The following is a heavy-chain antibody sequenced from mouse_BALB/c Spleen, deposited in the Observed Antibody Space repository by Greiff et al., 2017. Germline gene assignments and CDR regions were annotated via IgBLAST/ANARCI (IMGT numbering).Heavy chain of an antibody. CDR1: GYSITSDYA. V-gene: IGHV3-2*02. Sequence: EVQLQQSGPGLVKPSQSLSLTCTVTGYSITSDYAWNWIRQFPGNKLEWMGYISYSGSTSYNPSFKSRISITRDTSKNQFFLQLNSVTTEDTATYYCARERDSSGYGYAMDYWGQGTSVTVSS. CDR2: ISYSGST. CDR3: ARERDSSGYGYAMDY. J-gene: IGHJ4*01. D-gene: IGHD3-2*01.